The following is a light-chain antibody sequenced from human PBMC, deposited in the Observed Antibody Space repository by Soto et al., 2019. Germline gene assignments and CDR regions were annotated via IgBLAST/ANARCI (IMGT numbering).Light chain of an antibody. CDR3: ATWDDSLSGVV. J-gene: IGLJ2*01. CDR2: NNN. CDR1: SSNIGSNP. Sequence: QSVLTQPPSASGTPGQRVTISCSGSSSNIGSNPVNWYQQFPGTAPKILIYNNNQRPSGVPDRFSGSKSGTSASLAISGLQSEDEADYYCATWDDSLSGVVFGGGTKLTVL. V-gene: IGLV1-44*01.